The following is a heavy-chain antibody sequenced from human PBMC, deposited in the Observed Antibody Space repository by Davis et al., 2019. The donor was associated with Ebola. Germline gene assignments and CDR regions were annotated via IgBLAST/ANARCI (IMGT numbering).Heavy chain of an antibody. D-gene: IGHD2-2*01. V-gene: IGHV1-2*06. J-gene: IGHJ5*02. CDR3: AREEGYCSSTSCYGGGFDP. Sequence: ASVKVSCKASGYTFTGYYMHWVRQAPGQGLKWMGRINPNSGGTNYAQKFQGRVTMTRDTSISTAYMELSRLRSDDTAVYYCAREEGYCSSTSCYGGGFDPWGQGTLVTVSS. CDR1: GYTFTGYY. CDR2: INPNSGGT.